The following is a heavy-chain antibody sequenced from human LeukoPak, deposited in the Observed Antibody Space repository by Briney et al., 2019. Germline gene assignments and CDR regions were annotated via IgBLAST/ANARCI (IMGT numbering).Heavy chain of an antibody. CDR1: GYTFTSYA. J-gene: IGHJ4*02. D-gene: IGHD3-22*01. CDR3: ARGYYYDSSGYPTNQYYFDY. V-gene: IGHV1-3*01. Sequence: GASVKVSCKASGYTFTSYAMHWVRQAPGQRLEWMGWINAGNGNTKYSQKFQGRVTITRDTSASTAYMELSSLRSEDTAAYYCARGYYYDSSGYPTNQYYFDYWGQGTLVTVSS. CDR2: INAGNGNT.